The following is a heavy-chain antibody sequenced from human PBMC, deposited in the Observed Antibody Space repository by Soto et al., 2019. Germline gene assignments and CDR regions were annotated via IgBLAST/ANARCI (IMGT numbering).Heavy chain of an antibody. CDR2: IGGSGGYR. CDR3: AKDRLRVDV. V-gene: IGHV3-23*01. CDR1: GFFFSSYA. J-gene: IGHJ6*02. Sequence: PGGSLRLSCAASGFFFSSYAMSWVRQGPGKGLEWVSGIGGSGGYRSYADSVKGRFTISRDNSKNTLFLQMNSLRGEDTAVYYCAKDRLRVDVWGLGTTVTVSS. D-gene: IGHD2-15*01.